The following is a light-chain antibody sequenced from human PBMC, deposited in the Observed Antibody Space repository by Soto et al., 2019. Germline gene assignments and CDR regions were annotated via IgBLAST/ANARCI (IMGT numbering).Light chain of an antibody. J-gene: IGKJ1*01. CDR1: QSISSN. CDR3: QQYNHWWT. V-gene: IGKV3-15*01. Sequence: EIVMTQSPATLSVSPGERATLSCRASQSISSNLAWYQQKPGQSPRLLLYGASTRATGIPARFSGSGSGTEFTLTISSLQSEDFAAYYCQQYNHWWTFGQRTKVDIK. CDR2: GAS.